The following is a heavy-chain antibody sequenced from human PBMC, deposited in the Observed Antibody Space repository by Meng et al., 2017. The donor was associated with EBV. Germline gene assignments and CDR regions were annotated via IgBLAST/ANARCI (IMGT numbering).Heavy chain of an antibody. J-gene: IGHJ4*02. CDR2: INPSGGST. CDR1: GYTFTSYY. D-gene: IGHD2-21*01. Sequence: VRRVELGAEVKKPGGSVKVSCKESGYTFTSYYMHWVRQAPGQGLEWMGIINPSGGSTSYAQKFQGRVTMTRDTSTSTVYMELSSLRSEDTAMYYCARDFCGGDCYLFDYWGQGTLVTVSS. CDR3: ARDFCGGDCYLFDY. V-gene: IGHV1-46*01.